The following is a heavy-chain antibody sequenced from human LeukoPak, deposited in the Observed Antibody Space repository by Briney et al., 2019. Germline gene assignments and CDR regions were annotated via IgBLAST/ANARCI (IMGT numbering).Heavy chain of an antibody. D-gene: IGHD6-19*01. V-gene: IGHV3-23*01. J-gene: IGHJ4*02. CDR3: AEPGGKYSSGWYVAD. CDR2: ITTSGGYT. Sequence: GGSLRLSCAASGXTFSSNAMSWVRQAPGKGLEWVSVITTSGGYTSYADSVKGRFIISRDNSKSTLYLQMNSLTAEDTAVYYCAEPGGKYSSGWYVADWGQGTLVTVSS. CDR1: GXTFSSNA.